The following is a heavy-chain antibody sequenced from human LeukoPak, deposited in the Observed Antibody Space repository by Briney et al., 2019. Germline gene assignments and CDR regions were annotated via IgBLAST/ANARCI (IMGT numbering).Heavy chain of an antibody. Sequence: GGSLRLSCSASGFTFSTNSMHWVRQAPGKGLEFVSAITSNGGSTYYADSVKGRFTISRDNSKNTLYLQMRSLRAEDTAVYYCVTVGVTSIWSYLRFDPRGQGTLVSVSS. V-gene: IGHV3-64D*08. J-gene: IGHJ5*02. CDR2: ITSNGGST. CDR1: GFTFSTNS. CDR3: VTVGVTSIWSYLRFDP. D-gene: IGHD1-26*01.